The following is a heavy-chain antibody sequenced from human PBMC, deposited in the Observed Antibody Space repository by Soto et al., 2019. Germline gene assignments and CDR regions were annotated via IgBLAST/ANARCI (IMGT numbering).Heavy chain of an antibody. CDR2: IYYSGST. Sequence: PSETLSLTCAVSGGSISSYYWSWIRQPPGKGLEWIGYIYYSGSTNYNPSLKSRVTISVDTSKNQFSLKLSSVTAADTAVYYCARVGSSSGYSNWFDPWGQGTLVTVSS. V-gene: IGHV4-59*01. CDR1: GGSISSYY. CDR3: ARVGSSSGYSNWFDP. J-gene: IGHJ5*02. D-gene: IGHD3-22*01.